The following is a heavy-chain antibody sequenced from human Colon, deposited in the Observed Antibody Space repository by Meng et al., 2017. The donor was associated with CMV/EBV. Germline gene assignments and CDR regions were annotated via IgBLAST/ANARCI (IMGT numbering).Heavy chain of an antibody. D-gene: IGHD5-12*01. CDR1: GSISTDY. V-gene: IGHV4-4*07. CDR3: VRGGYSGTQTGGVQEY. Sequence: VPVTESGPGMVKPSGPLSRTCHCLGGSISTDYWSWIRQPAGEGLEWLGRISTNRNTDYNPSLNSRATIWLDTSNNQFSLKLTSVTAADTAVYYCVRGGYSGTQTGGVQEYWGQGTLVTVSS. CDR2: ISTNRNT. J-gene: IGHJ4*02.